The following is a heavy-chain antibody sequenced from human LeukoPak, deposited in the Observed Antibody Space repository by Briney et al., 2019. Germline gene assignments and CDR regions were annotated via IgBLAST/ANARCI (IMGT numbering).Heavy chain of an antibody. V-gene: IGHV2-5*02. CDR3: AHRGDGSSWETYYFDY. CDR2: IYWDDDK. J-gene: IGHJ4*02. D-gene: IGHD6-13*01. Sequence: SGPTLVKPTQTLTLSCTFSGFSLSTSRGGVGWIRQPPGTALEWIALIYWDDDKRYRPSLKSRLTITKDTSKIQLVLTMTNLDPVDTATYYCAHRGDGSSWETYYFDYWRQGTLVSVSS. CDR1: GFSLSTSRGG.